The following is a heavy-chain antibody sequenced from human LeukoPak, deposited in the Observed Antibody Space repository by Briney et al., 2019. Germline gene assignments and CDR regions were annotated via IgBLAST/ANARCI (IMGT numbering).Heavy chain of an antibody. Sequence: SETLSLTCTVSGYSISSGYYWSWIRQPPGKGLEWIGYIYYSGSTNYNPSLKSRVTISLDKSKNQFSLSLSSVSAADTAFYYCSRYRGASGYHFDYLGQGTLVTVSS. D-gene: IGHD5-12*01. V-gene: IGHV4-61*05. CDR2: IYYSGST. CDR1: GYSISSGYY. J-gene: IGHJ4*02. CDR3: SRYRGASGYHFDY.